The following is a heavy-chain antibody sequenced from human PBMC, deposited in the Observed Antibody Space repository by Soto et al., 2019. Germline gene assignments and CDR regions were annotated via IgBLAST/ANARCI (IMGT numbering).Heavy chain of an antibody. CDR3: VRVCYDFRSGYPTYYYYYGMDV. CDR2: INHSGGT. V-gene: IGHV4-34*01. Sequence: SETLSLTYAVYGGSFSGFYWRWIRQPPWQGMEWIGAINHSGGTNYSSSLKSRVTISVDTSKNPFSLKLSSVTAADTALYYCVRVCYDFRSGYPTYYYYYGMDVWGQGSTDTVTS. D-gene: IGHD3-3*01. CDR1: GGSFSGFY. J-gene: IGHJ6*02.